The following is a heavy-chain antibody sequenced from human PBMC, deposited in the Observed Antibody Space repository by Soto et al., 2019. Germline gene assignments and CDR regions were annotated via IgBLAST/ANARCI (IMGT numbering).Heavy chain of an antibody. J-gene: IGHJ4*02. V-gene: IGHV3-49*04. CDR3: TRGEGGDTAMVQA. Sequence: PGGSLRLSCTASGFTFGDYAMSWVRQAPGKGPEWVGFIRSKAYGGTTEYAASVKGRFTISRDDSKSIAYLQMNSLKTEDTAVYYCTRGEGGDTAMVQAWGQGTLVTVSS. CDR1: GFTFGDYA. CDR2: IRSKAYGGTT. D-gene: IGHD5-18*01.